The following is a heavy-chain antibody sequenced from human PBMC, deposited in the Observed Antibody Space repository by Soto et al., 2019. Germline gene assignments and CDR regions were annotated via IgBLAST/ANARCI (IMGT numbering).Heavy chain of an antibody. J-gene: IGHJ3*02. V-gene: IGHV4-30-2*01. CDR2: IYQSGST. D-gene: IGHD3-22*01. CDR3: ARELLFYDSDGFSWDDAFDI. CDR1: GGSLSSSAYS. Sequence: QMHLQESGSGLVKPSQTLSLTCAVSGGSLSSSAYSWSWIRQPPGKGLEWIGFIYQSGSTYYNPSLKSRVTMSLDRPKNQFSLKLSSVTAADTAVYYCARELLFYDSDGFSWDDAFDIWGQGIMVTVSS.